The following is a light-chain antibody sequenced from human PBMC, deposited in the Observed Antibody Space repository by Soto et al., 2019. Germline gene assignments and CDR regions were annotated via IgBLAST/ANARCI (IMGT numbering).Light chain of an antibody. J-gene: IGKJ5*01. CDR2: DAS. CDR1: QSVSSY. Sequence: EIVLTQSPATLFLSPGERATLSCRASQSVSSYLAWYQQKPGQAPRLLIFDASNRATGIPARFSGSGSGTDFTLTISSLESEDSAVYYCQQRSDWPITFGQGTRLEIK. CDR3: QQRSDWPIT. V-gene: IGKV3-11*01.